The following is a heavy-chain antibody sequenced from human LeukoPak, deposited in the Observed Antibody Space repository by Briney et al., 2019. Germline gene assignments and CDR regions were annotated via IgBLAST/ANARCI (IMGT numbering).Heavy chain of an antibody. V-gene: IGHV1-8*01. Sequence: GASVKVSCKASGYTFTSYDINWVRQATGQGLEWMGWMNPNSGNTGYAQKFQGRVTMTRNTSISTAYMELSSLRSEDTAVYYCATGGILWFGESPRAYNWFDPWGQGTLVTVSS. CDR1: GYTFTSYD. J-gene: IGHJ5*02. CDR2: MNPNSGNT. D-gene: IGHD3-10*01. CDR3: ATGGILWFGESPRAYNWFDP.